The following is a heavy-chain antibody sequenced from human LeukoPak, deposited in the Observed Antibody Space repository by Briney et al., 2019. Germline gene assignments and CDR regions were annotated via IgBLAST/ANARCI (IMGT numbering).Heavy chain of an antibody. CDR3: ARYLLTYNWNDYFDY. CDR2: ISYDGSNK. Sequence: GGSLRLSCAASGFTFSSYAMHWVRQAPGKGLEWVAVISYDGSNKYYADSVKGRFTISRDNSKNTLYLQMNSLRAEDTALYYCARYLLTYNWNDYFDYWGQGTLVTVSS. V-gene: IGHV3-30-3*01. J-gene: IGHJ4*02. D-gene: IGHD1-20*01. CDR1: GFTFSSYA.